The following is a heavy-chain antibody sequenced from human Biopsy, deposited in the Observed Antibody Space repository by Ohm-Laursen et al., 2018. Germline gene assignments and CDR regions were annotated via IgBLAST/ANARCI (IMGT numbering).Heavy chain of an antibody. CDR2: VYNGGIT. CDR1: GGSIISYY. CDR3: ARTPRDSFWSGSYKRGLWFDP. D-gene: IGHD3-3*01. Sequence: SDTLSLTCSVSGGSIISYYWTWIRQPPGKGLEWIGHVYNGGITNYNPSLKSRVTTSKDTSKNQFSLQVNSVTAADTAVYYCARTPRDSFWSGSYKRGLWFDPWGRGTLVIVSS. V-gene: IGHV4-59*07. J-gene: IGHJ5*02.